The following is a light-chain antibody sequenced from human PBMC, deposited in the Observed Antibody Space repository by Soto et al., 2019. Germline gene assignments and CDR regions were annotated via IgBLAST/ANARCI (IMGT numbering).Light chain of an antibody. Sequence: EIVLTQSPGTLSLSPGERATLSCRASQSVSSSYLVWYQQRPGQAPRLLIYGASSRATGTPDRFSGSWSGKDFTLTISRLEAEDFAVYYCQQYDSSSWTFGQGTKVEIK. CDR2: GAS. V-gene: IGKV3-20*01. J-gene: IGKJ1*01. CDR1: QSVSSSY. CDR3: QQYDSSSWT.